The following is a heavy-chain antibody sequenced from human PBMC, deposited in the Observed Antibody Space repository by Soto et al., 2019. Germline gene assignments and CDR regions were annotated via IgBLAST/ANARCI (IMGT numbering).Heavy chain of an antibody. CDR1: GFTFDDYA. CDR2: ISWNSGSI. J-gene: IGHJ6*03. D-gene: IGHD2-15*01. V-gene: IGHV3-9*01. Sequence: ESGGGLVQPGRSQRLSCAASGFTFDDYAMHWVRQAPGKGLEWVSGISWNSGSIGYADSVKGRFTISRDNAKNSLYLQMNSLRAEDTALYYCAKSGAARGYYYYYMDVWGKGTTVTVSS. CDR3: AKSGAARGYYYYYMDV.